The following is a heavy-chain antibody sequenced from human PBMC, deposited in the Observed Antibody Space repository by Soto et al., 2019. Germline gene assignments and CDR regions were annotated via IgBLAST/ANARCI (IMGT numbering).Heavy chain of an antibody. CDR3: GTVRASWYIDY. Sequence: QVQLQESDPGPLKPSQTLSLTCTVSGASLTTGNFYWSWIRQPPGKGLEWIAYISYSGTPYYNPSLRSRLSVSAATCKNQFSLELKYVTVADTAVYYCGTVRASWYIDYWGQGTLVTVSS. CDR2: ISYSGTP. D-gene: IGHD6-6*01. V-gene: IGHV4-30-4*01. CDR1: GASLTTGNFY. J-gene: IGHJ4*02.